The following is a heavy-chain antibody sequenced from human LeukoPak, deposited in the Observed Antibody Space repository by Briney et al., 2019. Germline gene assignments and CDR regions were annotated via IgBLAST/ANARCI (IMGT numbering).Heavy chain of an antibody. CDR1: GYTFTSYD. J-gene: IGHJ6*02. V-gene: IGHV1-2*02. CDR2: INPNSGGT. D-gene: IGHD2-2*01. Sequence: EASVKVSCKASGYTFTSYDINWVRQATGQGLEWMGWINPNSGGTNYAQKFQGRVTMTRDTSISTAYMELSRLRSDDTAVYYCARDLCSSTSCTVSANYYYYGMDVWGQGTTVTVSS. CDR3: ARDLCSSTSCTVSANYYYYGMDV.